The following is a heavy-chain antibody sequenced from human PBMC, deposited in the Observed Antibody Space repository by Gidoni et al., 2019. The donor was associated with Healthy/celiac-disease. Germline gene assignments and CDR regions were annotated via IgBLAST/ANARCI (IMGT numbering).Heavy chain of an antibody. V-gene: IGHV4-34*01. CDR1: GGSFSGYY. D-gene: IGHD6-13*01. CDR3: ARGRTKAAAVGRRTYYFDY. Sequence: QVQLQQWGAGLLKPSETLSLTCAVYGGSFSGYYWSWIRQPSGKGLEWSGEINHSGSTNYNPSLKSRVTISVDTSKNQFSLKLSSVTAADTAVYYCARGRTKAAAVGRRTYYFDYWGQGTLVTVSS. CDR2: INHSGST. J-gene: IGHJ4*02.